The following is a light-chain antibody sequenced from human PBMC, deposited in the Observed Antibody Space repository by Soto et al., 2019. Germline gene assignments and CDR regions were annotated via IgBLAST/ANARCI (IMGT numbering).Light chain of an antibody. CDR1: QGISSY. J-gene: IGKJ4*01. CDR3: QQYKSFSLT. V-gene: IGKV1-9*01. Sequence: DIQLTQSPSFLSASVGDRVTITCRASQGISSYLAWYQKKPGKAPKLLMYAASTLQSGVPSRFSGSGSGTEFTLTISSLQPEDFATYYCQQYKSFSLTFGGGTRVEVK. CDR2: AAS.